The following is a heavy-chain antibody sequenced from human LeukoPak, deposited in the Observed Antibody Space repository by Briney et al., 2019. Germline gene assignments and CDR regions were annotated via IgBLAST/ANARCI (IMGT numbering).Heavy chain of an antibody. J-gene: IGHJ4*02. Sequence: GSLRLSCAASGFTFSYNWMHWVRQAPGKGLVWVSRISSDGRTTHYADSVKGRFTISRDSAKNTLFLQMNELRAEDTAVYYCLGYYSGSPNWGQGTLVTVSS. CDR2: ISSDGRTT. V-gene: IGHV3-74*01. CDR3: LGYYSGSPN. CDR1: GFTFSYNW. D-gene: IGHD3-10*01.